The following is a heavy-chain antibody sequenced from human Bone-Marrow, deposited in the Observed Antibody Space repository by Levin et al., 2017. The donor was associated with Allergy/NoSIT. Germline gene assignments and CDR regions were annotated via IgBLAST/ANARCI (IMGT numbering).Heavy chain of an antibody. CDR3: ARRSGSHLPTKNWRDP. D-gene: IGHD1-26*01. J-gene: IGHJ5*02. CDR1: GFSLSTSGVG. CDR2: IYWDDDK. Sequence: SGPTLVKPTQTLTLTCTFSGFSLSTSGVGVDWIRQSPGKALEWLALIYWDDDKRYSPSLKSRLTITKDTSKNQVVLTMTNMDHLDTATYYCARRSGSHLPTKNWRDPWGQGIRVTVSS. V-gene: IGHV2-5*02.